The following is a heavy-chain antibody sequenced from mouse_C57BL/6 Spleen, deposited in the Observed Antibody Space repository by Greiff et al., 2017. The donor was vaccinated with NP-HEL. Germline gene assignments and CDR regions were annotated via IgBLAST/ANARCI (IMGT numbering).Heavy chain of an antibody. CDR3: ASRIRSDYYAMDY. Sequence: VQLQQSGPELVKPGASVKISCKASGYSFTGYYMNWVKQSPEKSLEWIGEINPSTGGTTYNQKFKAKATLTVDKSSSTAYMQLKSLTSEDSAVYYCASRIRSDYYAMDYWGQGTSVTVSS. CDR1: GYSFTGYY. D-gene: IGHD1-1*01. J-gene: IGHJ4*01. V-gene: IGHV1-42*01. CDR2: INPSTGGT.